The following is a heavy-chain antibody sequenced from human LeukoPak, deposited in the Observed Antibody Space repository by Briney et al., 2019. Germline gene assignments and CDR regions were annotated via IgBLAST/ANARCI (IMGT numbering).Heavy chain of an antibody. J-gene: IGHJ4*02. Sequence: VASVKVSFKVSGYTLTELSMHWVRQAPGKGLEWMGGFDPEDGETIYAQKFQGRVTMTEDTSTDTAYTELSSLRSEDTAVYYCATDLTGTDYWGQGTLVTVSS. CDR2: FDPEDGET. D-gene: IGHD1-1*01. CDR3: ATDLTGTDY. V-gene: IGHV1-24*01. CDR1: GYTLTELS.